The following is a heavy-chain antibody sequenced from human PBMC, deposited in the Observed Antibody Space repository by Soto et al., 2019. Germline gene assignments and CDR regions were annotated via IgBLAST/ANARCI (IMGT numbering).Heavy chain of an antibody. CDR3: AKDPHYCSSTSCKKGDLDY. J-gene: IGHJ4*02. D-gene: IGHD2-2*01. CDR1: GFTFSSYA. CDR2: ISGSGGST. Sequence: EVQLLESGGGLVQPGGSLRLSCAASGFTFSSYAMSWVRQAPGKGLEWVSAISGSGGSTYHADSVKGRFTISRDNSKNTLYLQMNSLRAEDTAVYYCAKDPHYCSSTSCKKGDLDYWGQGTLVTVSS. V-gene: IGHV3-23*01.